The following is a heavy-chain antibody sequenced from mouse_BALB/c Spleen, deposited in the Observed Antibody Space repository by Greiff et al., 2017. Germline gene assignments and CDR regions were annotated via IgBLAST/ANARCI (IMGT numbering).Heavy chain of an antibody. Sequence: EVQLQQSGPELVKPGASVKISCKASGYTFTDYNMHWVKQSHGKSLEWIGYIYPGSGSTNYNEKFKSKATLTVDTSSSTAYMQLSSLASEDSALYYCASDRVPSWFAYWGQGTLVTVSA. CDR3: ASDRVPSWFAY. J-gene: IGHJ3*01. CDR2: IYPGSGST. V-gene: IGHV1S29*02. D-gene: IGHD5-1*01. CDR1: GYTFTDYN.